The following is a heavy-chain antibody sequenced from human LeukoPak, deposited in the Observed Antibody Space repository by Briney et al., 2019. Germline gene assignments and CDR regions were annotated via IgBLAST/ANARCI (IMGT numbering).Heavy chain of an antibody. V-gene: IGHV4-34*01. CDR3: ASRHYVWGRYRYYPY. Sequence: GSLRLSCAASGITFSSYSTNGIRQPPGKGLGWIGEINHSGSTNYNPSLKSRVTISVDTSKNQFSLKLSSVTAADTAVYYCASRHYVWGRYRYYPYWGQGTLVTVSS. CDR1: GITFSSYS. CDR2: INHSGST. D-gene: IGHD3-16*02. J-gene: IGHJ4*02.